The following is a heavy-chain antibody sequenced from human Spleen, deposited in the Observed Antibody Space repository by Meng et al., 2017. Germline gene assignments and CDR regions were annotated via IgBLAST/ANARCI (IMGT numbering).Heavy chain of an antibody. V-gene: IGHV3-21*01. D-gene: IGHD3-10*01. CDR2: ISSSSSYI. CDR3: ARGGREGYYYYGMDV. J-gene: IGHJ6*02. CDR1: GFTFSSYS. Sequence: GESLKISCAASGFTFSSYSMNWVRQAPGKGLEWVSSISSSSSYIYYADSVKGRFTISRDNAKNTLYLQMNSLRVEDTAVYYCARGGREGYYYYGMDVWGQGTTVTVSS.